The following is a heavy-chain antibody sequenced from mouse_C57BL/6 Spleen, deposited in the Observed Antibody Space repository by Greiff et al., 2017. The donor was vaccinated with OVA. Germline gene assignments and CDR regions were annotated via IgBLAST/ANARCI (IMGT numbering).Heavy chain of an antibody. V-gene: IGHV1-26*01. CDR1: GYTFTDYY. D-gene: IGHD4-1*01. CDR3: ARPDWGYYFDY. Sequence: VQLQQSGPELVKPGASVKISCKASGYTFTDYYMNWVKQSHGKSLEWIGDINPNNGGTSYNQKFKGKATLTVDKSSSTAYMELRSLTSEDSAVYYCARPDWGYYFDYWGQGTTLTVSS. J-gene: IGHJ2*01. CDR2: INPNNGGT.